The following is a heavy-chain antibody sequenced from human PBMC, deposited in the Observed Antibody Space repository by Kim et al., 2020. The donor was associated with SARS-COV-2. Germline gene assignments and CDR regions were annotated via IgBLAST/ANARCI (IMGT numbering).Heavy chain of an antibody. J-gene: IGHJ3*02. Sequence: GGSLRLSCAASGFTFSAYAMHWVRQAPGKGLEWVTFLSYDGSNKYYADSLRGRFTISRDNSKNTLFLQINSLRPEDTAVYYCARGAYYFDNSGGGAFDIWGQGTMVIVSS. CDR1: GFTFSAYA. CDR2: LSYDGSNK. D-gene: IGHD3-22*01. CDR3: ARGAYYFDNSGGGAFDI. V-gene: IGHV3-30*04.